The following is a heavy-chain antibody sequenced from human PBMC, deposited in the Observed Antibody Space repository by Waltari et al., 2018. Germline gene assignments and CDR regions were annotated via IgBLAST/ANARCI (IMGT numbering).Heavy chain of an antibody. V-gene: IGHV4-34*01. CDR3: ARGPRYSSSWYTY. Sequence: QVQLQQWGAGLLKPSETLSLTCAVYGGSFSGYYWSWIRQPPGKGLEWIGEINHSGSTNYNPSLKSRVTISVDTSKNQFSLKLSSVTAADTAVYYCARGPRYSSSWYTYWGQGTLVTVSS. CDR2: INHSGST. J-gene: IGHJ4*02. CDR1: GGSFSGYY. D-gene: IGHD6-13*01.